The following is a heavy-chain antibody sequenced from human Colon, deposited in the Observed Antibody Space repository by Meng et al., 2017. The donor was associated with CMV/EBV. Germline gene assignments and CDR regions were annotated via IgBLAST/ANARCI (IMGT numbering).Heavy chain of an antibody. Sequence: VLLVESGGGFSPPGGSLTLSCAVSGFTLSNYAMSWVRQAPGKGLEWVSSISGAGVSTYYADSVKGRFTISRDNSKNTLSLQINSLRAEDTAIYYCAKAPRLSGSYYYFESWGQGTLVTVSS. CDR3: AKAPRLSGSYYYFES. CDR2: ISGAGVST. CDR1: GFTLSNYA. D-gene: IGHD3-10*01. V-gene: IGHV3-23*04. J-gene: IGHJ4*02.